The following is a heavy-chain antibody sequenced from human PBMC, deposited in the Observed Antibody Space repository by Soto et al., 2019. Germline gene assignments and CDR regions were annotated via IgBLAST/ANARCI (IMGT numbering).Heavy chain of an antibody. CDR3: ARGVGFDIVVVPSPPRFDY. V-gene: IGHV4-59*01. CDR1: GDSISTYD. J-gene: IGHJ4*02. D-gene: IGHD2-2*01. CDR2: IYYSGST. Sequence: SETLSLPCTVSGDSISTYDGSWIRQPPGKGLEWIGYIYYSGSTNYNPSLKSRVTISVDTSKNQFSLKLSSVTAADTAVYYCARGVGFDIVVVPSPPRFDYWGQGTLVTVSS.